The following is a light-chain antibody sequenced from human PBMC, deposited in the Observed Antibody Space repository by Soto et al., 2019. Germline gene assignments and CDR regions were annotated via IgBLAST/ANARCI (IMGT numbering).Light chain of an antibody. J-gene: IGKJ5*01. CDR3: QHYNTWPPIT. V-gene: IGKV3-15*01. CDR1: QSVSSN. Sequence: EIVMTQSPATLSVSPGERATLSCRASQSVSSNLAWYQQKPGQAPRLLIFGASTRATGIPARFSGSGSGTEFTLSISTLQSEGFALSYYQHYNTWPPITFGPGTRLDSK. CDR2: GAS.